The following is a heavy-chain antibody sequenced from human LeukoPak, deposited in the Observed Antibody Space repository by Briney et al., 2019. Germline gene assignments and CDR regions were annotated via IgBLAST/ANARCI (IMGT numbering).Heavy chain of an antibody. V-gene: IGHV4-39*01. D-gene: IGHD2-15*01. CDR1: GGSISSSSYF. Sequence: SETLSLTCTVSGGSISSSSYFWGWIRQPPGKGLEWIGSISYSGSTYYNPSLKSRVTISEGTSKNQFSLKLNSVTAADTAVYYCARSVNIVVEYYFDYWGQGTLVTVSS. CDR3: ARSVNIVVEYYFDY. J-gene: IGHJ4*02. CDR2: ISYSGST.